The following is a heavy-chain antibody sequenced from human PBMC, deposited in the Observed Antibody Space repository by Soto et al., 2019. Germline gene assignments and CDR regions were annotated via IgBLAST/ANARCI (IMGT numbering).Heavy chain of an antibody. CDR1: GFTFSDYY. J-gene: IGHJ4*02. CDR2: ISSSGSTI. CDR3: ARSPEVLRFLAWLSPPFDY. Sequence: QVQLVESGGGLVKPGGSLRLSCAASGFTFSDYYMSWIRQAPGKGLEWVSYISSSGSTIYYADSVKGRFTISRDKAKNSLYLQMNSLRAEDTAVYYCARSPEVLRFLAWLSPPFDYWGQGTLVTVSS. V-gene: IGHV3-11*01. D-gene: IGHD3-3*01.